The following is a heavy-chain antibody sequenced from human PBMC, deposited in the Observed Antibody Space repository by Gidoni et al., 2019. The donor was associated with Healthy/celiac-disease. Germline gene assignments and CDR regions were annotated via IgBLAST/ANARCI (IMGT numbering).Heavy chain of an antibody. D-gene: IGHD6-19*01. V-gene: IGHV4-34*01. CDR3: ARLGIAVAGIDY. J-gene: IGHJ4*02. CDR1: GGSFSGYY. CDR2: INHSGST. Sequence: QVQLQQWGAGLLKPSETLSLTCAVYGGSFSGYYWSWIRQPPGKELEWIGEINHSGSTNYNPSLKSRVTISVDTSKNQFSLKLSSVTAADTAVYYCARLGIAVAGIDYWGQGTLVTVSS.